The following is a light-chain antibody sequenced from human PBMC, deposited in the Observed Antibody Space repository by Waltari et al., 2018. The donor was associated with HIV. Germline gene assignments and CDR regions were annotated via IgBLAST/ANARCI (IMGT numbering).Light chain of an antibody. CDR2: GAS. V-gene: IGKV3-15*01. CDR1: QPITSN. CDR3: QQYESWPPFT. J-gene: IGKJ4*01. Sequence: EIVMTQSPATLSVSPGEKAPSPCRAHQPITSNLARYQQKPGQAPRLLIFGASTRATGIPARFSGSGSGTDFTLTISSLRSEDFAIYYCQQYESWPPFTFGGGTKVEIK.